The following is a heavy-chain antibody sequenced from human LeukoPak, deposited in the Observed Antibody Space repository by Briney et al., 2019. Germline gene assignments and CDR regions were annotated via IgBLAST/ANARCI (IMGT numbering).Heavy chain of an antibody. Sequence: PGGSLRLSCAASEFTLSTYAMNWVRQAPGKGLEWVSTISDRWTNYADSVKGRFTISRDNAKNSLYLQMNSLRAEDTAVYYCARDAFDIWGQGTMVTVSS. CDR1: EFTLSTYA. V-gene: IGHV3-21*01. CDR2: ISDRWT. J-gene: IGHJ3*02. CDR3: ARDAFDI.